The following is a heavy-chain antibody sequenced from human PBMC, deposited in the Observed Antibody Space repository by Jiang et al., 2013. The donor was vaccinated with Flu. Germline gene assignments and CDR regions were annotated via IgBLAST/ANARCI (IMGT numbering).Heavy chain of an antibody. J-gene: IGHJ5*02. D-gene: IGHD6-13*01. V-gene: IGHV2-26*01. CDR2: IFSNDEK. CDR3: ARISLQQLENNWFDP. Sequence: LEWLAHIFSNDEKSYSTSLKSRLTISKDTSKSQVVLTMTNMDPVDTATYYCARISLQQLENNWFDPWGQGTLVTVSS.